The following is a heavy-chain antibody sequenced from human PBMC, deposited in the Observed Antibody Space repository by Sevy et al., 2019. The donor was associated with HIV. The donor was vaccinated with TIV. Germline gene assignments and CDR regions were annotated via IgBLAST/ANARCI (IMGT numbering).Heavy chain of an antibody. D-gene: IGHD6-19*01. J-gene: IGHJ4*02. V-gene: IGHV3-9*01. CDR3: AKDTSRVVAGTGYFAY. Sequence: GGSLRLSCAASGFTFEDSAMHWVRQAPGKGLEWVSGISWNSATRGYADSVKGRFTISRDNAKNSLYLQMNSLRTEDTALYYCAKDTSRVVAGTGYFAYWGQGTLVTVSS. CDR2: ISWNSATR. CDR1: GFTFEDSA.